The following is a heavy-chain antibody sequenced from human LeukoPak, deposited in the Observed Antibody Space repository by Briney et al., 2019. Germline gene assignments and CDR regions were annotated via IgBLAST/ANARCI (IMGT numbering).Heavy chain of an antibody. CDR3: ARLGIATAGEYYFDY. CDR2: ISSNGGST. D-gene: IGHD6-13*01. Sequence: GGSLRLSCAASGFTFSSYAMHWVRQAPGKGLEYVSAISSNGGSTYYANSVKGRFTISRDNSKNTLYLQMGSLRAEDMAVYYCARLGIATAGEYYFDYWGQGTLVTVSS. CDR1: GFTFSSYA. V-gene: IGHV3-64*01. J-gene: IGHJ4*02.